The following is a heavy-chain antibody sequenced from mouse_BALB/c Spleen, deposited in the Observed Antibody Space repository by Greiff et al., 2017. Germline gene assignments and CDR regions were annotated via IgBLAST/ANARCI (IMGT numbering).Heavy chain of an antibody. V-gene: IGHV5-12-1*01. Sequence: EVQLVESGGGLVKPGGSLKLSCAASGFAFSSYDMSWVRQTPEKRLEWVAYISSGGGSTYYPDTVKGRFTISRDNAKNTLYLQMSSLKSEDTAMYYCARQEYGDAMDYWGQGTSVTVSS. CDR2: ISSGGGST. D-gene: IGHD2-10*02. CDR1: GFAFSSYD. J-gene: IGHJ4*01. CDR3: ARQEYGDAMDY.